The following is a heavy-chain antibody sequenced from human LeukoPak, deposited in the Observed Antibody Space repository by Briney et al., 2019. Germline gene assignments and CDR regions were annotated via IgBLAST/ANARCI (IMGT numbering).Heavy chain of an antibody. Sequence: GGSLRLSCAASGFTVRNNYMSWVRQAPGKGLEWVSGINWNGGSTGYADSVKGRFTISRDNAKNSLYLQMNSLRAEDTPVYYCAREHYFYYMDGWGKGTTVTVSS. CDR3: AREHYFYYMDG. CDR2: INWNGGST. J-gene: IGHJ6*03. V-gene: IGHV3-20*04. CDR1: GFTVRNNY.